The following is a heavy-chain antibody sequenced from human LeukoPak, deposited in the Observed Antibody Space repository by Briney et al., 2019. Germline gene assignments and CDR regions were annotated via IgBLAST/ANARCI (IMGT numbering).Heavy chain of an antibody. D-gene: IGHD1-26*01. CDR2: IYPGDSDT. J-gene: IGHJ4*02. Sequence: GESLKISCKGSGYSFTSYWIGWVRQMPGKGLEWMGIIYPGDSDTRYSPSFQGQVTISADKSISTAYLQWSSLKASDTAMYYCARSPLVGATRDAKEYDYWGQGTLVTVSS. CDR1: GYSFTSYW. CDR3: ARSPLVGATRDAKEYDY. V-gene: IGHV5-51*01.